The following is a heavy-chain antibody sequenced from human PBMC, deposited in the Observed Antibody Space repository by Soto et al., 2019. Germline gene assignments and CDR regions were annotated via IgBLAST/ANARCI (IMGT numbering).Heavy chain of an antibody. J-gene: IGHJ6*02. CDR1: GGSISSGDYY. D-gene: IGHD2-8*01. CDR2: ISYSGSI. Sequence: QVQLQESGPGLVKPSQTLSLTCTASGGSISSGDYYWSWIRQPPGKGLEWLGHISYSGSIYYNPSLTSRLATSLDSSNNQFSLKLISVTATDASLTYCARVNDMVRYAVDVWGRGTTVTVSS. CDR3: ARVNDMVRYAVDV. V-gene: IGHV4-30-4*01.